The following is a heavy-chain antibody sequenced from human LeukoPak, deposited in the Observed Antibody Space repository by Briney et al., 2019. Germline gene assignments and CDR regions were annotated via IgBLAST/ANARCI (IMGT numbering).Heavy chain of an antibody. D-gene: IGHD2-2*01. CDR3: ARETPIFCSSTSCQKGGFDY. V-gene: IGHV4-4*07. J-gene: IGHJ4*02. Sequence: PSETLSLTCAVYGGSFSGYYWSWIRQPAGKGLEWIGRIYTSGSTNYNPSLKSRVTISVDTSKNQFSLKLSSVTAADTAVYYCARETPIFCSSTSCQKGGFDYWGQGTLVTVSS. CDR1: GGSFSGYY. CDR2: IYTSGST.